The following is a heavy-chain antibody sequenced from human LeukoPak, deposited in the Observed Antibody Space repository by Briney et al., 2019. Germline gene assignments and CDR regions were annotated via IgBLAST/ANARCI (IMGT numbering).Heavy chain of an antibody. J-gene: IGHJ6*02. Sequence: GESLKISCKGSGYSFTSYWIGWVRQMPGKGLEWMGIIYPGDSDTRYSPSFQGQVTISADKSISTAYLQWSSLKASDTAMYYCARHGGTDGYYPHNLPYYYYYGMDVWGQGTTVTVSS. CDR2: IYPGDSDT. D-gene: IGHD3-22*01. V-gene: IGHV5-51*01. CDR1: GYSFTSYW. CDR3: ARHGGTDGYYPHNLPYYYYYGMDV.